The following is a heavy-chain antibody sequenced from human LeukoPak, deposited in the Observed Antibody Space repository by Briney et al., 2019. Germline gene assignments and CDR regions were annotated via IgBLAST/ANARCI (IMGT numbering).Heavy chain of an antibody. V-gene: IGHV1-18*01. CDR1: GYTFTSYG. J-gene: IGHJ4*02. D-gene: IGHD3-3*01. CDR2: ISAYNGNT. Sequence: ASVKVSCKASGYTFTSYGISWVRQAPGQGLEWMGWISAYNGNTNYAQKLQGRVTMTTDTSTSTAYMELRSLRSEDTAVYYCARGMEFWSGYLPQYYFDYWGQGTLVTVSS. CDR3: ARGMEFWSGYLPQYYFDY.